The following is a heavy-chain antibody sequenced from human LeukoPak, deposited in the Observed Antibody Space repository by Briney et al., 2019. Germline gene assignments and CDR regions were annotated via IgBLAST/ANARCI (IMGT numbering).Heavy chain of an antibody. V-gene: IGHV3-23*01. D-gene: IGHD2-2*01. CDR2: ISGSGGST. J-gene: IGHJ4*02. CDR3: AKDRQKFSTSCLFDY. Sequence: GGSLRLSCAASGFTFSSYAMSWVRQAPGKGLEWVSAISGSGGSTYYADSVKGRFTISRDNSKNTLYLQMNSLRAEDTAVYYCAKDRQKFSTSCLFDYWGQGTLVTVSS. CDR1: GFTFSSYA.